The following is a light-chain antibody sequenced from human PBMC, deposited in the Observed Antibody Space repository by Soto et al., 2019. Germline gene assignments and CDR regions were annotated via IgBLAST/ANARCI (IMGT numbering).Light chain of an antibody. J-gene: IGKJ1*01. Sequence: EIQMTQSPSSLSASVGDRVAITCRASQNIRTYLNWYQQKPGKAPKVLIYGAASLQSGVPSRFSGSGSGTEFTLTISSLQPDDFATYYCQQSNSYLWAFGQGTKVAI. V-gene: IGKV1-39*01. CDR1: QNIRTY. CDR3: QQSNSYLWA. CDR2: GAA.